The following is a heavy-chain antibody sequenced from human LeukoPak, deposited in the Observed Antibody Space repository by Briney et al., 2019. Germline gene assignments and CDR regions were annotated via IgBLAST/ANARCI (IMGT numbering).Heavy chain of an antibody. CDR3: ARLETGAALPLFDY. Sequence: SETLSLTCSVSGGSINSSSYFWGGIRQPPGRGLEGIGSIYYSGSTYYNPSLKSRVTISVDTSKNQFSLKLSSVTAADTAVYYCARLETGAALPLFDYWGQGTLVTVSS. CDR2: IYYSGST. J-gene: IGHJ4*02. V-gene: IGHV4-39*01. CDR1: GGSINSSSYF. D-gene: IGHD1-26*01.